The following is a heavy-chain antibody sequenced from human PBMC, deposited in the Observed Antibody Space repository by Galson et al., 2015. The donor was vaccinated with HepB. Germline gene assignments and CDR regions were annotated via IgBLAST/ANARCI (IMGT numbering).Heavy chain of an antibody. Sequence: SLRLSCAASGFTFSGHWMSWVRQAPGKGLEWVVGIKDDGSAEYYVDSVKGRLTISRDNTKNSLYLQMNCLRAEDTAVYYCATNTDWRFAYWGQGALVTVSS. J-gene: IGHJ4*02. D-gene: IGHD3-9*01. CDR3: ATNTDWRFAY. CDR2: IKDDGSAE. V-gene: IGHV3-7*01. CDR1: GFTFSGHW.